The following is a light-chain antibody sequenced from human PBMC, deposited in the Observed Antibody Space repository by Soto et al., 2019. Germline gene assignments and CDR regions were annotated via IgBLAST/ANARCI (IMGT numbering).Light chain of an antibody. Sequence: EVVMTQSPATLSVSPGERATLSCRASQSIGSYLAWYQQQPGQAPRLLIYGASARATGIPARFGGSGSGTEFTLTISSLQSEDFAVYSCQQYNNWPWVTFGQGTMLEI. V-gene: IGKV3-15*01. CDR2: GAS. CDR3: QQYNNWPWVT. CDR1: QSIGSY. J-gene: IGKJ2*01.